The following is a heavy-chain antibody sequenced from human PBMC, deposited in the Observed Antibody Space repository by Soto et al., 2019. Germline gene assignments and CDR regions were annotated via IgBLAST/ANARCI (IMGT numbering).Heavy chain of an antibody. Sequence: GESLKISGQGAGYSFTSYWIHWVRQMPGKGLEWMGRIDPSDSYTNYSPSFQGHVTISADKSISTAYLQWSSLKASDTAMYYCASHPPGRWVPSEGDFDIWGQGTMLTVSS. J-gene: IGHJ3*02. CDR1: GYSFTSYW. V-gene: IGHV5-10-1*01. CDR2: IDPSDSYT. CDR3: ASHPPGRWVPSEGDFDI. D-gene: IGHD2-2*01.